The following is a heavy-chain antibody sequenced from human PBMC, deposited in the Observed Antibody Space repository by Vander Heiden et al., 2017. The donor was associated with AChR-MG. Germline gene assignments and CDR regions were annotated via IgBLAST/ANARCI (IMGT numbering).Heavy chain of an antibody. CDR3: ARDAGTL. CDR2: IKKDGNDK. D-gene: IGHD6-13*01. V-gene: IGHV3-7*01. CDR1: GFPFSSHQ. Sequence: ELQLVESGGGLVQPGGSLSLSCATSGFPFSSHQRTWVRQAPGKGLEWVANIKKDGNDKYYADSVKGRFTVSRDNAKNSLYLQMTSLTVEDTAVYYCARDAGTLWGQGALVSVSA. J-gene: IGHJ4*02.